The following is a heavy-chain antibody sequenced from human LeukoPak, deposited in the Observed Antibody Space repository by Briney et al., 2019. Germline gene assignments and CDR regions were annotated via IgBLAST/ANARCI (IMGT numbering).Heavy chain of an antibody. V-gene: IGHV4-59*10. CDR1: XXSIXXYY. CDR2: IYTSGST. Sequence: XXSIXXYYWXWVRQPAGKGLEWVGRIYTSGSTNYNPSLKSRVTMSVDTSKNQFSLKLSSVTAADTAVYYCASSAMAPFYYWGQGTLVTVSS. J-gene: IGHJ4*02. D-gene: IGHD5-18*01. CDR3: ASSAMAPFYY.